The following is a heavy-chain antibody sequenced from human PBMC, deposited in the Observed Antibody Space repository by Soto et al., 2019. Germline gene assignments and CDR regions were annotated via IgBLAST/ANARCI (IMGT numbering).Heavy chain of an antibody. CDR1: GFTFSSYA. V-gene: IGHV3-23*01. CDR3: AKHKGYRGSNSGDWFDP. D-gene: IGHD1-26*01. Sequence: EVQLLESGGDLVHPGGSLRLSCAASGFTFSSYAMSWVRQAPGKGLQWVSSIRGSGGTTYYVDSVKGRFTISRDNSKNTLWLQMSRLRADDTAVYYCAKHKGYRGSNSGDWFDPWGQGTLVTVSS. J-gene: IGHJ5*02. CDR2: IRGSGGTT.